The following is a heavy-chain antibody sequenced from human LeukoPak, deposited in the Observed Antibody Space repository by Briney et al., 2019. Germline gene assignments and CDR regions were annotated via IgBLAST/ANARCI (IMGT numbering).Heavy chain of an antibody. CDR3: ARDLPRYCSSTSCQGTY. CDR2: INAGNGNT. V-gene: IGHV1-3*01. J-gene: IGHJ4*02. CDR1: GYTFTSYA. Sequence: ASVKVSCKASGYTFTSYAMHWVRQAPGHRLEWMGWINAGNGNTKYSQKFQGRVTITRDTSASTAYMELSSLRSEDTAVYYCARDLPRYCSSTSCQGTYWGQGTLVTVSS. D-gene: IGHD2-2*01.